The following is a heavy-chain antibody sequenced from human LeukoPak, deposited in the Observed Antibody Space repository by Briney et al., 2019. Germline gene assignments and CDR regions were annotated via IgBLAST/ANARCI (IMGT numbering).Heavy chain of an antibody. Sequence: PSETLSLTCAVSGYSISSGYYWGWFRPPPGKGPEWIGFIYNSGTTYYNPSLKSRVTISVDTSKNQFSLMISSVTAADTAVYYCARQGGSNSPYYYYYMDVWGKGTTVTVSS. CDR3: ARQGGSNSPYYYYYMDV. CDR2: IYNSGTT. J-gene: IGHJ6*03. CDR1: GYSISSGYY. V-gene: IGHV4-38-2*01. D-gene: IGHD6-13*01.